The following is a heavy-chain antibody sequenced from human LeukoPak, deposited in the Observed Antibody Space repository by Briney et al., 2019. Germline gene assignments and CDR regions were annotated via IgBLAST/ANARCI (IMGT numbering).Heavy chain of an antibody. D-gene: IGHD5-18*01. CDR2: INHSGST. CDR3: ARIGYNYGFSFDY. CDR1: GESLSGYY. J-gene: IGHJ4*02. Sequence: SETLSLTCAVYGESLSGYYWSWLRQTPGKGLEWIGEINHSGSTNYNPSLKSRVTISVDTSKNQFSLRLSSVTAADTAVYYCARIGYNYGFSFDYWGQGTLVTVSS. V-gene: IGHV4-34*01.